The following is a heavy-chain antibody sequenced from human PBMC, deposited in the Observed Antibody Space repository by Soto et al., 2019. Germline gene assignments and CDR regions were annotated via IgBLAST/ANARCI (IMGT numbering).Heavy chain of an antibody. D-gene: IGHD3-3*01. CDR3: ARPPIGGFWSGNPEV. Sequence: GESLKISCKGSGYSFSSYWIGWVRQMPDKGLEWMGLIYPGDSDTRYSPSFQGQVTISADKSISTAYLLWSSLKASDTAMYYCARPPIGGFWSGNPEVGGKGTMVTVPS. CDR2: IYPGDSDT. J-gene: IGHJ6*04. CDR1: GYSFSSYW. V-gene: IGHV5-51*01.